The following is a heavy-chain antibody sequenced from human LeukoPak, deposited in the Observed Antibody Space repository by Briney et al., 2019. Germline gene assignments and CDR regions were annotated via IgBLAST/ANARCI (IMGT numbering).Heavy chain of an antibody. CDR2: ICPGDYET. CDR3: AIPPGYCGNDCSFDH. D-gene: IGHD2-21*02. CDR1: GYSFSNYR. Sequence: GESLKISCEGSGYSFSNYRIGWVRQMPGKGLEWMGIICPGDYETRYSPSFQGLVTISVDKSISTAYLQWSSLKASDTAMYYCAIPPGYCGNDCSFDHWGQGTLVTVSS. V-gene: IGHV5-51*01. J-gene: IGHJ4*02.